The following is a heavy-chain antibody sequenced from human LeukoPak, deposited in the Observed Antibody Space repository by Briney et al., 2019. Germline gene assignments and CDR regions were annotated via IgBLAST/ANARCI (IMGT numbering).Heavy chain of an antibody. CDR3: ARAGLWDFSDTSGYHNAAFDI. D-gene: IGHD3-22*01. CDR1: GYTFTGYY. Sequence: AASVKVSCKASGYTFTGYYMHWVRQAPGQGLEWMGWINPSSGGTNYAQKFQGRVAMTRDTSIGTAYMELSRLRSDDTAVYYCARAGLWDFSDTSGYHNAAFDIWGQGTMVTVSS. V-gene: IGHV1-2*02. CDR2: INPSSGGT. J-gene: IGHJ3*02.